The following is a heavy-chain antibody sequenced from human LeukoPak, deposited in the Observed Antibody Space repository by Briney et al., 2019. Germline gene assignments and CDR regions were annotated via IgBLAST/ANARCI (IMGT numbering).Heavy chain of an antibody. CDR1: GFTFSTNA. V-gene: IGHV3-23*01. J-gene: IGHJ4*02. D-gene: IGHD3-22*01. Sequence: GGSLRLSCAASGFTFSTNAMAWVRQAPGKGLEWVSAIRGSGDDTYYADSVKGRFTISRDNSKNTLSLQMNSLRAEDTAVYYCARESYVTMKPGDYWGQGTLVTVSS. CDR3: ARESYVTMKPGDY. CDR2: IRGSGDDT.